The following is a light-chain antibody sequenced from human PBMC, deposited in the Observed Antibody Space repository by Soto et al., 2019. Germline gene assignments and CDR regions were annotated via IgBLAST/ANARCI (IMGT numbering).Light chain of an antibody. CDR2: GAS. CDR1: QSVSSSY. J-gene: IGKJ4*01. CDR3: QQYGSSPA. Sequence: EIVLTQSPGTLSLSPGERATLSCRASQSVSSSYLAWYQQKPGQSPRLVIYGASSRATGIPDRFSGSGSGTDFTLTISSLEPEDFALYYCQQYGSSPAFGGGTKVEIK. V-gene: IGKV3-20*01.